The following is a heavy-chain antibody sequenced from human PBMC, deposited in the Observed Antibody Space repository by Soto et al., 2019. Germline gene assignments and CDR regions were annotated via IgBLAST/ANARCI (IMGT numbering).Heavy chain of an antibody. CDR3: ARAGRLHPSIPVLDDY. V-gene: IGHV1-18*01. CDR2: ISAYNGNT. Sequence: ASVKRSCKGSGYTFTIYGISWVRQAPGQGLEWMGWISAYNGNTNYAQKLQGRVTMTTDTSTSTAYMELRSLRSDDTAVYYCARAGRLHPSIPVLDDYWGQGTLVTVSS. CDR1: GYTFTIYG. D-gene: IGHD4-4*01. J-gene: IGHJ4*02.